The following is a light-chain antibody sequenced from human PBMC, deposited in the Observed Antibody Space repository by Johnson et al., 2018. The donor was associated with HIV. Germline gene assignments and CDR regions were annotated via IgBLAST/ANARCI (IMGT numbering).Light chain of an antibody. CDR2: DND. Sequence: QSVLTQPPSVSAAPGQKVTISCSGNSSNIGSNYVSWYQQLPGAAPKLLIYDNDRRPSGVPDRFSGSKSGTSATLDITGLPSGDEADYYCGTWDASLSVNVFGPGTKVTIL. CDR1: SSNIGSNY. CDR3: GTWDASLSVNV. J-gene: IGLJ1*01. V-gene: IGLV1-51*02.